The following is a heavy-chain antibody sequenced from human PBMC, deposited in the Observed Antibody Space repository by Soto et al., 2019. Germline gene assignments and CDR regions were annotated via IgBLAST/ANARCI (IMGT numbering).Heavy chain of an antibody. D-gene: IGHD2-15*01. CDR1: GYTFTSYG. Sequence: QVQLVQSGAEVKKPGASVKVSCKASGYTFTSYGISWVRQAPGQGLEWMGWISAYNGNTNYAQKLQGRVTMPTDTSTSTAYMELRSLRSDDTAVYYCARDQGYCSVGSCYSRSPVGYWGQGTLVTVSS. CDR2: ISAYNGNT. CDR3: ARDQGYCSVGSCYSRSPVGY. V-gene: IGHV1-18*01. J-gene: IGHJ4*02.